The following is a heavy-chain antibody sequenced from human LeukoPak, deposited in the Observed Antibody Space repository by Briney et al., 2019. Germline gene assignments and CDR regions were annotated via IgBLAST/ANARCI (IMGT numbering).Heavy chain of an antibody. Sequence: PSQTLSLTCTVSGGSISRGDYYWSWIRQPPGKGLEWIGYIYYSGSTYYNPSLKSRVTISVDTSKNQFSLKLSSVTAADTAVYYCARRRTTGYSSSWHGYNWFDPWGQGTLVTVSS. V-gene: IGHV4-30-4*01. D-gene: IGHD6-13*01. J-gene: IGHJ5*02. CDR1: GGSISRGDYY. CDR2: IYYSGST. CDR3: ARRRTTGYSSSWHGYNWFDP.